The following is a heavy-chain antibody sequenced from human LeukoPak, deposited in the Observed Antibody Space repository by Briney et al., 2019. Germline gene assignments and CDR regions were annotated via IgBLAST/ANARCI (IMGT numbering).Heavy chain of an antibody. CDR2: IYYSGST. CDR3: ARRYSSSWYSETDY. Sequence: TSETLSLTCTVSGGSISSSSYYWGWIRQPPGKGLAWIGSIYYSGSTSYNPSLKSRVTISVDTSKNQFSLKLSSVTAAATAVYYCARRYSSSWYSETDYWGQGTLVTVSS. CDR1: GGSISSSSYY. V-gene: IGHV4-39*01. J-gene: IGHJ4*02. D-gene: IGHD6-13*01.